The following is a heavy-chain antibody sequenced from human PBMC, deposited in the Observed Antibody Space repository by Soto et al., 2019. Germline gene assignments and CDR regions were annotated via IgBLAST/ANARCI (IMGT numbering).Heavy chain of an antibody. D-gene: IGHD1-26*01. J-gene: IGHJ4*02. V-gene: IGHV3-23*01. CDR1: GFTFSSYA. Sequence: EVQLLESGGGLVQPGGSLRLSCAASGFTFSSYAMSWVRQAPGKGLEWVSAISGSGGSTYYADSVKGRFTISRDNSKNTLYLQMNSLSAVDTSVYYCAKGAYSGSYSPCDYWGQGTLVTVSS. CDR3: AKGAYSGSYSPCDY. CDR2: ISGSGGST.